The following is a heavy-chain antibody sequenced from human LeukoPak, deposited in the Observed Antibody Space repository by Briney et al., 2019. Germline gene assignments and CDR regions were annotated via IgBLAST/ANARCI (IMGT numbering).Heavy chain of an antibody. J-gene: IGHJ6*03. Sequence: PGGSVRLSCAASGFTLDDYGMSWVRHAPGKGLEWVSGINWNGGSPGYADSVKGRFTISRDNAKNSPYLQMNSLRAEDTALYYCARVIPPLVYMDVWGKGTTVTVSS. D-gene: IGHD2-21*01. V-gene: IGHV3-20*04. CDR3: ARVIPPLVYMDV. CDR2: INWNGGSP. CDR1: GFTLDDYG.